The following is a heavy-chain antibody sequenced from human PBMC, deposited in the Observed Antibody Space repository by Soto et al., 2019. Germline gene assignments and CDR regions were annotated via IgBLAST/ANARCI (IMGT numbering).Heavy chain of an antibody. CDR3: ARVSRSGSYYYFDY. V-gene: IGHV4-59*01. J-gene: IGHJ4*02. CDR2: IYYSGST. Sequence: SETLSLTCTVSGGSISSYYWSWIRQPPGKGLEWIGYIYYSGSTNYNPSLKSRVTISVDTSKNQFSLKLSSVTAADTAVYYCARVSRSGSYYYFDYWGQGTLVTVSS. CDR1: GGSISSYY. D-gene: IGHD1-26*01.